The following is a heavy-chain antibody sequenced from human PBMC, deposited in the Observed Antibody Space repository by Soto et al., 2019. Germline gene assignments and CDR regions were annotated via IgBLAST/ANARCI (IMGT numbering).Heavy chain of an antibody. D-gene: IGHD1-26*01. CDR3: AKGYSGSYD. Sequence: QVQLVESGGGVVQPGRSLRLSCAASGFTFSSYGMHWVRQAPGKELEWVAVISYDGSNKYYADSVKGRFTISRDNSKNTLYLQMNSLRAEDTAVYYCAKGYSGSYDWGQGTLVTVSS. CDR1: GFTFSSYG. CDR2: ISYDGSNK. J-gene: IGHJ4*02. V-gene: IGHV3-30*18.